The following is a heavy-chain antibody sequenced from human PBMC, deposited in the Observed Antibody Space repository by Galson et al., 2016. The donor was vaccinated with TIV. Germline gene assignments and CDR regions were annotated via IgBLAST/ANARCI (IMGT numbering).Heavy chain of an antibody. D-gene: IGHD1-26*01. CDR3: ARWADSGSYYDYVQD. Sequence: TLSLTCNVSGASVSNDGYYWTWIRQHPGKGLEWIGNIYNSGSTYYNPSLKNRVSISVDTSKNHCSLRLRSVTAADTAVYYCARWADSGSYYDYVQDWGQGTLVTASS. V-gene: IGHV4-31*03. J-gene: IGHJ1*01. CDR2: IYNSGST. CDR1: GASVSNDGYY.